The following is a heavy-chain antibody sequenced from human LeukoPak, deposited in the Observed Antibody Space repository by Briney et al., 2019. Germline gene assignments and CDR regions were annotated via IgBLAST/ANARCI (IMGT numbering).Heavy chain of an antibody. CDR3: ARALSGYYDSSGSPTGY. CDR1: GYTFTNYY. J-gene: IGHJ4*02. Sequence: GASVKVSCKASGYTFTNYYMHWVRQAPGQGLEWMGIINPSGGSTSYAQKFQGRVTMTRDTSTSTVYMELSSLRSEDTAVYYCARALSGYYDSSGSPTGYWGQGTLVTVSS. V-gene: IGHV1-46*01. CDR2: INPSGGST. D-gene: IGHD3-22*01.